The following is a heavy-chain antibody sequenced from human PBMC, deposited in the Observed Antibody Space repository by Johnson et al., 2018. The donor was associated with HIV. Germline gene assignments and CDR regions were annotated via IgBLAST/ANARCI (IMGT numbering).Heavy chain of an antibody. D-gene: IGHD2-2*01. CDR1: GFTFEDYG. Sequence: VQLVESGGGVIRPGGSLRLSCASSGFTFEDYGMSWVRQVPGTGLEWVSGINWSGGSTGYADSVKGRFTVSRDNAKNSLYLQMNSLRAEDTAVYYCAKTAAADAFDIWGQGTMVTVSS. J-gene: IGHJ3*02. V-gene: IGHV3-20*04. CDR2: INWSGGST. CDR3: AKTAAADAFDI.